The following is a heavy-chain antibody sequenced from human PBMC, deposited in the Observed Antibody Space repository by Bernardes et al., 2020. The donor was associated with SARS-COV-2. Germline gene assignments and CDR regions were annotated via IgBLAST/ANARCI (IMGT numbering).Heavy chain of an antibody. CDR2: VGDSGDYT. D-gene: IGHD3-10*01. Sequence: GSLRLSCAASGFTFGSHAMYWFRQTPGEGLEWVAAVGDSGDYTSYTDSVKGRFTISSDNSKNTLYLQMNSLRAEDTAVYYCAKVGVRGATLGIDYWGQGTLVTVSS. J-gene: IGHJ4*02. CDR3: AKVGVRGATLGIDY. V-gene: IGHV3-23*01. CDR1: GFTFGSHA.